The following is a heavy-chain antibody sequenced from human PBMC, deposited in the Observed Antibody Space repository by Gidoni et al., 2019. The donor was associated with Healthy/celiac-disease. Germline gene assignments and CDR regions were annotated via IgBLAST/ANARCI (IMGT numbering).Heavy chain of an antibody. V-gene: IGHV3-73*01. D-gene: IGHD3-10*01. J-gene: IGHJ6*02. Sequence: EVQLVESGGGLVQPGGSLKLSCAASGFTFSGSAMHWVRQAAGKGLEWVGRIRSKANSYATAYAASVKGRFTISRDDSKNTAYLQMNSLKTEDTAVYYCTRRNSLWFGESLYDGMDVWGQGTTVTVSS. CDR3: TRRNSLWFGESLYDGMDV. CDR2: IRSKANSYAT. CDR1: GFTFSGSA.